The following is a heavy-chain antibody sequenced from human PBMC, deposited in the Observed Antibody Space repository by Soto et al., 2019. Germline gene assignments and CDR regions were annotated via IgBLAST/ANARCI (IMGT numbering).Heavy chain of an antibody. J-gene: IGHJ6*02. Sequence: QVPLVQSAGEVKKPGASVKVSCKASGYSFTSYGISWVRRAPGQGLEWMGWISPYNGHTRFVEGLQGRVTMTTDTATKTAYMELTNLRSDDTAHYYCARDLTIVPATHPRLENYGMDVWGQGTTVIVSS. V-gene: IGHV1-18*01. CDR1: GYSFTSYG. D-gene: IGHD2-2*01. CDR2: ISPYNGHT. CDR3: ARDLTIVPATHPRLENYGMDV.